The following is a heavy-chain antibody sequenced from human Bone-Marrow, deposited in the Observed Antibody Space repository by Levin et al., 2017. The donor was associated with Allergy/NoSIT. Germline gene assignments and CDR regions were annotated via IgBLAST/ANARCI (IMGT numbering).Heavy chain of an antibody. J-gene: IGHJ6*02. V-gene: IGHV3-15*01. CDR1: GFAFSNAW. CDR3: ADVGSFFYGVDV. CDR2: IKGKTEGKST. D-gene: IGHD3-10*01. Sequence: GGSLRLSCAASGFAFSNAWMSWVRQAPGKGLEWIGRIKGKTEGKSTDYAAPVKGRFTISRDDSENTLYLQMNSLKTEDTAVYFCADVGSFFYGVDVWGRGTTVIVSS.